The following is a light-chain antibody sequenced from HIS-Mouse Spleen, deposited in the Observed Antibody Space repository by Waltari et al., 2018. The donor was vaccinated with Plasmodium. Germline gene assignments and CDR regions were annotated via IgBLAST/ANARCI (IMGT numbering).Light chain of an antibody. CDR2: KDS. Sequence: SYELTQPPSVSVSPGQTARITCSGDALPKQYAYWYQQKPGQAPVLVIYKDSWGPSGLRERLAGATTGTTGTLDISGVQAEDEADYYCQSADSSGSPNWVFGGGTKLTVL. CDR3: QSADSSGSPNWV. V-gene: IGLV3-25*03. J-gene: IGLJ3*02. CDR1: ALPKQY.